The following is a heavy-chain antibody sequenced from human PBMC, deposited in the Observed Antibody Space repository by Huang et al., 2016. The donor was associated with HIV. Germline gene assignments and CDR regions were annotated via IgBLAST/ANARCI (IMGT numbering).Heavy chain of an antibody. CDR1: GFTFSSYS. CDR2: ISSSRSYI. CDR3: ASEIAAASIDY. D-gene: IGHD6-13*01. J-gene: IGHJ4*02. V-gene: IGHV3-21*01. Sequence: EVQLVESGGGLVKPGGSLRLSCAASGFTFSSYSMNWVRQAPGEGLEWVSSISSSRSYIYYADSVKGRFTISRDNAKNSLYLQMNSLRAEDTAVYYCASEIAAASIDYWGQGTLVTVSS.